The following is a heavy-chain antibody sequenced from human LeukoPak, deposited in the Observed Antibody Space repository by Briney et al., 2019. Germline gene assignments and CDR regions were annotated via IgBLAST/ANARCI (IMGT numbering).Heavy chain of an antibody. CDR1: GGSFSGYY. CDR3: ASLSVELVNPYFDY. J-gene: IGHJ4*02. CDR2: INHSGST. V-gene: IGHV4-34*01. D-gene: IGHD6-6*01. Sequence: SETLSLTCAVYGGSFSGYYWSWIRQPPGKGLEWIGEINHSGSTNYNPSLKSRVTISVDTSKNQFSLKLSSVTAADTAVYYCASLSVELVNPYFDYWGQGTLVTVSS.